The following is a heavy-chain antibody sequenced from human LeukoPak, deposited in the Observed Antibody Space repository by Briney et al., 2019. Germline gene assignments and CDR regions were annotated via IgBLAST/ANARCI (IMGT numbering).Heavy chain of an antibody. J-gene: IGHJ4*02. CDR3: ARGKGPIRY. V-gene: IGHV4-34*01. D-gene: IGHD3-10*01. CDR1: GRSPTGSY. CDR2: INHSGST. Sequence: SETLSLICTLSGRSPTGSYRRSLRPPPAKGLEWIGEINHSGSTNYNPPLKRRVTISVDPSKNQFSLKLSSVTAADTAVYYCARGKGPIRYWGQGTLVTVSS.